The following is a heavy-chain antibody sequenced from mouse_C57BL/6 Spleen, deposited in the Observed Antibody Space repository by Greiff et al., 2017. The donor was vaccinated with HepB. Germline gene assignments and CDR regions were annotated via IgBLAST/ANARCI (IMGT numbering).Heavy chain of an antibody. CDR1: GYSFTGYY. V-gene: IGHV1-42*01. CDR3: ARGAVYGYDDY. J-gene: IGHJ2*01. CDR2: INPSTGGT. D-gene: IGHD2-2*01. Sequence: VQLQQSGPELVKPGASVKISCKASGYSFTGYYMTWVKQSPEKSLEWIGEINPSTGGTTYNQKFKAKATLTVDKSSSTAYMQLKSLTSEDSAVYYYARGAVYGYDDYWGKGTTLTVSS.